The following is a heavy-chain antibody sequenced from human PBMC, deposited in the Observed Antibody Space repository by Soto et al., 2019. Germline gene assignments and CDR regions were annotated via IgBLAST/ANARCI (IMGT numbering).Heavy chain of an antibody. D-gene: IGHD6-13*01. CDR1: GYTFTSYD. J-gene: IGHJ5*02. Sequence: AASVKVSCKASGYTFTSYDINWVRQATGQGLEWMGWMNPNSGNTGYAQKFQGRVTMTRNTSISTAYMELSSLRSEDTAVYYCARGLIAAAGTLHPWGQGTLVTVSS. CDR3: ARGLIAAAGTLHP. V-gene: IGHV1-8*01. CDR2: MNPNSGNT.